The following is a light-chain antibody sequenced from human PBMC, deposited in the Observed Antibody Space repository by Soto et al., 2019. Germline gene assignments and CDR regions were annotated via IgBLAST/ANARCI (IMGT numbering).Light chain of an antibody. J-gene: IGKJ1*01. CDR2: DAS. CDR1: QSVNSS. Sequence: EIVLTQSPATLSLSPGERATLSCRASQSVNSSLAWFQQRPGQAPRLLIYDASNRATGIPARFSGSGSGTAFTLTVSSLEPEDFAVYYCHQRTIWWTFGQGTKVEIK. V-gene: IGKV3-11*01. CDR3: HQRTIWWT.